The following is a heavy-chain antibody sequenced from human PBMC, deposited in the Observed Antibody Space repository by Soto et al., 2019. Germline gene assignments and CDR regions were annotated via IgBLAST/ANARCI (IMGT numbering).Heavy chain of an antibody. CDR1: GFTFSTYA. D-gene: IGHD2-15*01. J-gene: IGHJ4*02. Sequence: QVHLVESGGGVVQPGQSLRLSSAASGFTFSTYAMHLLRQAPGKGLEWVAIISYDATNKFYGDSVKGRFTISRDNSKNTLYLQMNSLRPEDTAVYYCAKTDPGGRCSGICYPDYWGQGTLVTVSS. CDR2: ISYDATNK. V-gene: IGHV3-30*18. CDR3: AKTDPGGRCSGICYPDY.